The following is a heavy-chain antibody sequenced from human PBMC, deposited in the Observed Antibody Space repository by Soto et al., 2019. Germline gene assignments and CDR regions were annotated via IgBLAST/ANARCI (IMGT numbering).Heavy chain of an antibody. CDR3: ARDLAGFRAFDI. J-gene: IGHJ3*02. CDR2: IYYSGST. D-gene: IGHD6-13*01. CDR1: GGSISSYY. Sequence: PSETLSLTCTVSGGSISSYYWSWIRQPPGKGLEWIGYIYYSGSTNYNPSLKSRVTISVDTSKNQFSLKLSSVTAADTAVYYCARDLAGFRAFDIWGQGTMVTVSS. V-gene: IGHV4-59*01.